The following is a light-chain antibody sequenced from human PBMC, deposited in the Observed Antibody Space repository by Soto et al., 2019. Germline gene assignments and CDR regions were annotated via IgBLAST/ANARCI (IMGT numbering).Light chain of an antibody. CDR1: QSISSW. V-gene: IGKV1-5*03. J-gene: IGKJ2*01. Sequence: DIQMTQSPSTLSASVGDRVTITCRASQSISSWLAWYQQKPGKAPNLLIYKASLLESGVPSRFSGSGAGTEFTLTISSLQPDDFATYYCQQYDGNSMYTFGQGTTLEIK. CDR3: QQYDGNSMYT. CDR2: KAS.